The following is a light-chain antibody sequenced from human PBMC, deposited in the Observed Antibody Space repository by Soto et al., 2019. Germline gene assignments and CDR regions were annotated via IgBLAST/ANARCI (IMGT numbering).Light chain of an antibody. V-gene: IGKV4-1*01. CDR3: QQYYNTPFT. CDR1: QSVLYSSNNKNY. J-gene: IGKJ3*01. CDR2: WAS. Sequence: DIVMTQSPESLAVSLGERATINCKSSQSVLYSSNNKNYLAWYQQNPGQPPELLIYWASTRESGVPDRFSGSGSGTDFTLTINSLQAEDVAVYYCQQYYNTPFTFGPGTKVYIK.